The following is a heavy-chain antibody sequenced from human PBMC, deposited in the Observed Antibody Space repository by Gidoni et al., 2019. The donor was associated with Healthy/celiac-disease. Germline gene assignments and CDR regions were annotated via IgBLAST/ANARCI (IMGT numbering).Heavy chain of an antibody. CDR3: ARRGSYYDFWSGYYPDWFDP. CDR1: GGSISTSSYY. V-gene: IGHV4-39*01. CDR2: IYYSGST. Sequence: QLQLQESGPGLVKPPETLSLTCTVSGGSISTSSYYSGWIRQPPGKGLEWIVSIYYSGSTYYNPSLKSRVTISVDTSKNQFSLKLSSVTAADTAVYYCARRGSYYDFWSGYYPDWFDPWGQGTLVTVSS. D-gene: IGHD3-3*01. J-gene: IGHJ5*02.